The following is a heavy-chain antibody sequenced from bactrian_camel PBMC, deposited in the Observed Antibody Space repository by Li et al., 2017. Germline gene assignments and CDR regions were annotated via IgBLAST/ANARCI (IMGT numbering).Heavy chain of an antibody. D-gene: IGHD4*01. CDR2: IDSRAST. J-gene: IGHJ4*01. V-gene: IGHV3S67*01. CDR3: AADDSYYSDYDDQVKLCYASSGGYNY. Sequence: VQLVESGGGSVQAGGSLKLSCVVSAYTYSRQCMGWVRQAPGKEREGVAHIDSRASTLYTESVKGRFTISKDDAKNTLYLQMNSLKPEDTAMYYCAADDSYYSDYDDQVKLCYASSGGYNYWGQGTQVTVS. CDR1: AYTYSRQC.